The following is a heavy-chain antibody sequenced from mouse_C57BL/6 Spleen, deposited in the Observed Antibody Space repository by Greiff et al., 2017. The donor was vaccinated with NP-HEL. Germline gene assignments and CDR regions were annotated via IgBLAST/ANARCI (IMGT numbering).Heavy chain of an antibody. CDR3: ARVLLRYAMDY. D-gene: IGHD1-1*01. V-gene: IGHV5-17*01. CDR1: GFTFSDYG. J-gene: IGHJ4*01. Sequence: DVKLVESGGGLVKPGGSLKLSCAASGFTFSDYGMHWVRQAPEKGLEWVAYISSGSSTIYYADTVKGRFTISRDNAKNTLFLQMTSLRSEDTAMYYCARVLLRYAMDYWGQGTSVTVSS. CDR2: ISSGSSTI.